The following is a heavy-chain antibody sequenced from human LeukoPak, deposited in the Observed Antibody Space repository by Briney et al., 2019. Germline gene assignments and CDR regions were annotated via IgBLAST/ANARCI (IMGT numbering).Heavy chain of an antibody. J-gene: IGHJ4*02. V-gene: IGHV1-46*01. D-gene: IGHD2-2*01. CDR2: INPSGGST. CDR3: AREGLQDIVVVPAAMDFDY. Sequence: ASVKVSFKASGYTFTSYYMHWVRQAPGQGLEWMGIINPSGGSTSYAQKFQGRVTMTRDTSTSTVYMELSSLRSEDTAVYYCAREGLQDIVVVPAAMDFDYWGQGTLVTVSS. CDR1: GYTFTSYY.